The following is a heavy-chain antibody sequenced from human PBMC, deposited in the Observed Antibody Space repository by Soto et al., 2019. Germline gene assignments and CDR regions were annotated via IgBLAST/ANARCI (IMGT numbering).Heavy chain of an antibody. CDR2: IWYDGSNQ. D-gene: IGHD2-15*01. J-gene: IGHJ4*02. Sequence: QVQLVESGGGVVQPGRSLRLSCAASGLTFSNHGMHWVRQAPGKGLEGVAVIWYDGSNQYYGDSVKGRFTISRDNSRNTLYLQMNSLRAEDTAVYYCARDGGYCSGGTCFLTREIDYWGQGTLVTVSS. CDR3: ARDGGYCSGGTCFLTREIDY. CDR1: GLTFSNHG. V-gene: IGHV3-33*01.